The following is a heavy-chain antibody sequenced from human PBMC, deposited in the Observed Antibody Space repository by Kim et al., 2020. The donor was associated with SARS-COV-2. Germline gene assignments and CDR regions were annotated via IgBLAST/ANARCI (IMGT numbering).Heavy chain of an antibody. CDR2: IYPGDSDT. V-gene: IGHV5-51*01. J-gene: IGHJ4*02. D-gene: IGHD3-10*01. CDR3: ASQYYYGSGSYYIFDY. Sequence: GESLKISCKGSGYSFTSYWIGWVRQMPGKGLEWMGIIYPGDSDTRYSPSFQGQVTISADKSISTAYLQWSSLKASDTAMYYCASQYYYGSGSYYIFDYWGQGTLVTVSS. CDR1: GYSFTSYW.